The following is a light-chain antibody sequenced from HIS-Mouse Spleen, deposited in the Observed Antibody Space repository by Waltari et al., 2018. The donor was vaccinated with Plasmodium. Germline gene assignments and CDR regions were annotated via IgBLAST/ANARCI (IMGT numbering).Light chain of an antibody. V-gene: IGLV3-25*03. CDR3: QSADSSGTPNWV. CDR2: KGS. J-gene: IGLJ3*02. Sequence: SYELTQPPSVSVSPGQTARITCSGDALPKQYAYWYPQKPGPAPVLVIYKGSERPSGIPERFSGSSSGTTVTLTISGVQAEDEADYYCQSADSSGTPNWVFGGGTKLTVL. CDR1: ALPKQY.